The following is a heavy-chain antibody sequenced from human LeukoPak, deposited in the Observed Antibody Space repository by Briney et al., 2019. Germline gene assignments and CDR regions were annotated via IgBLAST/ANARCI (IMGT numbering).Heavy chain of an antibody. D-gene: IGHD5-12*01. CDR1: GYSFTSYW. Sequence: GESLKISCKGSGYSFTSYWIGWVRQMPGKGLEWMGIIYPGDSDTRYSPSFQGQVTISADKSISTAYLQWSSLKASDTAMYYCARSSPPPDFRGFGDAFDIWGQGTMVTVSS. V-gene: IGHV5-51*01. CDR2: IYPGDSDT. J-gene: IGHJ3*02. CDR3: ARSSPPPDFRGFGDAFDI.